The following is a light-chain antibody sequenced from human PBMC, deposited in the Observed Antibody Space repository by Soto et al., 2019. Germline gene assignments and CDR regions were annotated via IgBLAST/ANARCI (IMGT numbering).Light chain of an antibody. J-gene: IGLJ1*01. V-gene: IGLV2-14*01. CDR1: ISDVGAYNY. CDR3: SSYTSGTTPYV. Sequence: QSVLTQPASVSGSPGQSITISCTGTISDVGAYNYVSWYQHHPGKAPKLMIFAVSNRPSGISNRFSGSKSGNTASLTISGLQAEDEADYYCSSYTSGTTPYVFGTGTKGTVL. CDR2: AVS.